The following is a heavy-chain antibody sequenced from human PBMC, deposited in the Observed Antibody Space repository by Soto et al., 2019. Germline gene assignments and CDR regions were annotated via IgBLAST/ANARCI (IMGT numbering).Heavy chain of an antibody. J-gene: IGHJ4*02. Sequence: WTWIRQLPGKGLEWIGYIYYTGNTSYNPSLKSRPTISIDTSENQFSLKLTSVTAADTAVYFCASGHDAYKVRYWGQGTLVTVSS. D-gene: IGHD1-1*01. CDR2: IYYTGNT. CDR3: ASGHDAYKVRY. V-gene: IGHV4-31*02.